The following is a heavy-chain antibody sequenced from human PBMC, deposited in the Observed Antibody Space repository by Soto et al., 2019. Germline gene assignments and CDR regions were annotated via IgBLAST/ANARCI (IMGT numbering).Heavy chain of an antibody. CDR3: ARSVRNYGRYYFDY. CDR1: GGSISSGDYY. D-gene: IGHD4-4*01. Sequence: TLSLTCTVSGGSISSGDYYWSWIRQPPGKGLEWIGYIYYSGSTYYNPSLKSRVTISVDTSKNQFSLKLSSVTAADTAVYYCARSVRNYGRYYFDYWGQGTLVTVSS. CDR2: IYYSGST. V-gene: IGHV4-30-4*01. J-gene: IGHJ4*02.